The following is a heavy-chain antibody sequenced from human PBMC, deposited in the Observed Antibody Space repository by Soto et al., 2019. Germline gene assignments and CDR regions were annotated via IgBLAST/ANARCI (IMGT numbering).Heavy chain of an antibody. CDR2: INAGNGNT. Sequence: ASVKVSCKASGGTFSSYAMHWVRQAPGQRLEWMGWINAGNGNTKYSQKFQGRVTITRDTSASTAYMELSSLRSEDTAVYYCARMEGVATTHDYWGQGTLVTVSS. D-gene: IGHD5-12*01. V-gene: IGHV1-3*01. CDR3: ARMEGVATTHDY. J-gene: IGHJ4*02. CDR1: GGTFSSYA.